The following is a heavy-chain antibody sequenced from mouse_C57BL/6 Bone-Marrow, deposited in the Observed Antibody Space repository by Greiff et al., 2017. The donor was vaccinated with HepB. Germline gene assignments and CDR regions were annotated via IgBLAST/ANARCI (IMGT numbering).Heavy chain of an antibody. CDR2: ILPGSGST. CDR1: GYTFTGYW. CDR3: ARTITTVVATPYYFDY. J-gene: IGHJ2*01. Sequence: QVQLQQSGAELMKPGASVKLSCKATGYTFTGYWIEWVKQRPGHGLEWIGEILPGSGSTNYNEKFKGKATFTADTSSNTAYMQLSSLTTEDSAIYYCARTITTVVATPYYFDYWGQGTTLTVSS. D-gene: IGHD1-1*01. V-gene: IGHV1-9*01.